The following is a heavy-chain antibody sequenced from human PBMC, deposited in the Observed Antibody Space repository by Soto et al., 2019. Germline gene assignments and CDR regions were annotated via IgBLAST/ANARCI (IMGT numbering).Heavy chain of an antibody. Sequence: PVGSLRLSCAASGFTFSSYGMHWVRQAPGKGLEWVAVIWYDGSNKYYADSVKGRFTISRDNSKNTLYLQMNSLRAEDTAVYYCARELQYSSSPYFDYWGQGTLVTVSS. CDR2: IWYDGSNK. J-gene: IGHJ4*02. CDR1: GFTFSSYG. D-gene: IGHD6-6*01. V-gene: IGHV3-33*01. CDR3: ARELQYSSSPYFDY.